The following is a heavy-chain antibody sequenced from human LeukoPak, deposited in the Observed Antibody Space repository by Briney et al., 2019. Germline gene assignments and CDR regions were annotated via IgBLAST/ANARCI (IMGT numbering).Heavy chain of an antibody. CDR2: IYRDGST. CDR3: AGDFRGYYASDY. Sequence: GGSLRLSCAASGFTVSSNYMNWVRQVPGKGLEWVSIIYRDGSTYDADSVKGRFTISRDNSKNTLYLQMNSLRVEDTAVYYCAGDFRGYYASDYWGQGTLVTVSS. CDR1: GFTVSSNY. J-gene: IGHJ4*02. V-gene: IGHV3-66*02. D-gene: IGHD3-22*01.